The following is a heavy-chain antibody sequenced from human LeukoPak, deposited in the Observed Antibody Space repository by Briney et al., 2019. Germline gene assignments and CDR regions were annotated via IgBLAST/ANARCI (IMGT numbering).Heavy chain of an antibody. CDR2: IYYSGST. CDR3: ARLPYGSGSYGEYYFDY. J-gene: IGHJ4*02. Sequence: SETLSLTCTVSGGSISSGDYYWSWLRQPPGKGLEWIGYIYYSGSTYYNPSLKSRVTISVDTSKNQFSLKLSSVTAADTAVYYCARLPYGSGSYGEYYFDYWGQGTLVTVSS. V-gene: IGHV4-30-4*01. D-gene: IGHD3-10*01. CDR1: GGSISSGDYY.